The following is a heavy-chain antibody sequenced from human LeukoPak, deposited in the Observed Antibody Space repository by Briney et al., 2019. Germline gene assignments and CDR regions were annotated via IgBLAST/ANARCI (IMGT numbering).Heavy chain of an antibody. Sequence: GGSLRLSCAASGSTFDDYGMTWVRQTPGKGLEWVSTINWNGGSTAYADSVKGRFTISRDNAKNSLYLQMNSLRAEDAAVYYCAKEDCSGGRCYSLHYWGQGTLVTVSS. D-gene: IGHD2-15*01. CDR3: AKEDCSGGRCYSLHY. CDR2: INWNGGST. CDR1: GSTFDDYG. J-gene: IGHJ4*02. V-gene: IGHV3-20*04.